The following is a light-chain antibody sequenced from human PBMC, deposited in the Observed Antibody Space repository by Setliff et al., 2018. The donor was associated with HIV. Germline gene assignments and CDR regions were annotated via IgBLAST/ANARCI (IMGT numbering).Light chain of an antibody. J-gene: IGLJ1*01. Sequence: QSVLTQPASVSGSPGQSITISCTGSSTDVGRYIFVSWYQQHPGKAPSLMIFDVSNRPSGVSNRFSGSKSGSTASLTISGLQPEDEADYYCSSYTSISTRVFGTGTKVTVL. CDR2: DVS. CDR1: STDVGRYIF. V-gene: IGLV2-14*03. CDR3: SSYTSISTRV.